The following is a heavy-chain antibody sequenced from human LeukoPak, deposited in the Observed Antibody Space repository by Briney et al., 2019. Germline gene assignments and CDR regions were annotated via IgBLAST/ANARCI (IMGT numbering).Heavy chain of an antibody. CDR2: IYPGDSNT. CDR1: GYSFTNYW. D-gene: IGHD2-2*01. V-gene: IGHV5-51*01. J-gene: IGHJ4*02. Sequence: GESLKISCKGSGYSFTNYWIAWVRQMPGKGLECMGIIYPGDSNTKYSPSFQGLVTISADKSISNAYLQWSSLKASDTSIYYCARQYCTSTTCYHREFDFWGQGTLVTVSS. CDR3: ARQYCTSTTCYHREFDF.